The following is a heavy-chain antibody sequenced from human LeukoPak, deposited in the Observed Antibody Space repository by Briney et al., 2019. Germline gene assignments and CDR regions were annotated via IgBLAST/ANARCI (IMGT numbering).Heavy chain of an antibody. CDR2: INQDGSEI. J-gene: IGHJ2*01. CDR3: ARDQGSMIVVRTTSWYFDL. V-gene: IGHV3-7*01. Sequence: PGGSLRLSCAASGFTFSNYWMSWVRQAPGKGLEWVANINQDGSEIYYVDSVKGRFTISRDNAKNSLYLQINSLRAEDTAVYYCARDQGSMIVVRTTSWYFDLWGRGTLVTVSS. D-gene: IGHD3-22*01. CDR1: GFTFSNYW.